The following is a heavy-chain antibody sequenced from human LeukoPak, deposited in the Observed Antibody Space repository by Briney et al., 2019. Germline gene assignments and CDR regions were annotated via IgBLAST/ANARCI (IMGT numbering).Heavy chain of an antibody. J-gene: IGHJ4*02. Sequence: GGSLRLSCAASGFTFTSYWMTWVRQSPGKGLEWVAIIKPDGSDKYYVDSVKGRFTVSRDNAKNSLYLQMSSLRVEDTAVYYCARGGHRQKEFWGQGTLVTVSS. V-gene: IGHV3-7*01. CDR2: IKPDGSDK. D-gene: IGHD3-10*01. CDR1: GFTFTSYW. CDR3: ARGGHRQKEF.